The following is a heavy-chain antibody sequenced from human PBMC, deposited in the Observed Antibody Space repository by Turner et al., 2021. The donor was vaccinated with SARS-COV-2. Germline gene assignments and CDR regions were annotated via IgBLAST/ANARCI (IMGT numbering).Heavy chain of an antibody. CDR2: INPNSGGT. CDR3: ATDSYGTL. CDR1: GYTFTDYY. J-gene: IGHJ4*02. D-gene: IGHD3-16*01. Sequence: GQWRQSGAGGRNPGPPVKVSCRASGYTFTDYYMHWVRQAPGQGLEWMGWINPNSGGTNYAQKFQGRVTMTRDTSISTAYMELSRLRSDDTAVYYCATDSYGTLWGQGTLVTVSS. V-gene: IGHV1-2*02.